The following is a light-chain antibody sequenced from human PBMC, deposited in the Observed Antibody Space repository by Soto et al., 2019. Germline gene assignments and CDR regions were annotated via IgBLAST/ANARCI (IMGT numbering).Light chain of an antibody. V-gene: IGKV3-15*01. CDR1: QSVSNN. CDR2: DAS. Sequence: EIVMTKSPATLSVSPGERATLSCRASQSVSNNLAWYQQKPGQAPRLLIYDASTRATGFPVRFSGSGSGTEFTLTISSLQSEDFAVYYCQQYNELPWTFGQETKVEIK. CDR3: QQYNELPWT. J-gene: IGKJ1*01.